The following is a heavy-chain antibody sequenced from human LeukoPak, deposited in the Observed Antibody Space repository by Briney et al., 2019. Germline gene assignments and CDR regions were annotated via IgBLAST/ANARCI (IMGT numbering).Heavy chain of an antibody. J-gene: IGHJ4*02. Sequence: ASVKVSCKASGYTFTDYYLHWVRQAPGQGLEWMGWINPNSGGTNYAQTFQGRVTMTRDTSITTAYLELSRLRSDDTAVYYCARIGYNHYFDYWGQGTLVTDSS. D-gene: IGHD5-24*01. CDR1: GYTFTDYY. CDR2: INPNSGGT. V-gene: IGHV1-2*02. CDR3: ARIGYNHYFDY.